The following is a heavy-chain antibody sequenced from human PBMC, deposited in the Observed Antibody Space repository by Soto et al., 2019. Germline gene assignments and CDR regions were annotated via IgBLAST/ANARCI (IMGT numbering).Heavy chain of an antibody. D-gene: IGHD4-4*01. CDR2: IYHSGST. CDR3: ARGYSIGTPQYYYGMDV. V-gene: IGHV4-30-2*01. CDR1: GGSISGGGYS. J-gene: IGHJ6*02. Sequence: TSETLSLTCAVSGGSISGGGYSWSWIRQPPGKGLEWIGYIYHSGSTYYNPSLKSRVTISVDRSKNQFSLKLSSVTAADTAVYYCARGYSIGTPQYYYGMDVWGQGTTVTGSS.